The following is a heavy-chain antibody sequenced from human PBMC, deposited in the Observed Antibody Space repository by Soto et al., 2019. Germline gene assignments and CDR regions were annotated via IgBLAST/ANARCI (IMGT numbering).Heavy chain of an antibody. J-gene: IGHJ5*02. CDR2: ISYDGSNK. V-gene: IGHV3-30-3*01. CDR1: GFTFSSYA. D-gene: IGHD2-15*01. Sequence: QVQLVESGGGVVQPGRSLRLSCAASGFTFSSYAMHWVRQAPGKGLEWVAVISYDGSNKYYVDSVKGRFTISRDNSKNTRHLQKNNLRAEDTAVYYCARAGNGGTYSDWFDPWGQGTLVTVSS. CDR3: ARAGNGGTYSDWFDP.